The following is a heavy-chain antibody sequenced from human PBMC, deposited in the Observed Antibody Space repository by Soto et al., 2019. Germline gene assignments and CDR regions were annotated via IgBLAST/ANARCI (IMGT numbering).Heavy chain of an antibody. D-gene: IGHD1-26*01. CDR3: ARGRGGTYDAFDI. J-gene: IGHJ3*02. CDR2: IFYSGTT. Sequence: QEQLRESGPGLVKPSGTLSLTCTVSGGSLSRYFWSWIRQPPGKGLEWIGYIFYSGTTNYNPSLKSRVTILLDTSKNQFSLNLVSVTAADTAFYYCARGRGGTYDAFDIWGQGTLVSVSS. V-gene: IGHV4-59*01. CDR1: GGSLSRYF.